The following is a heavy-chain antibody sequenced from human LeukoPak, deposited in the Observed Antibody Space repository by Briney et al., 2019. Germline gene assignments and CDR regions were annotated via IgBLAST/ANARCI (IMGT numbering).Heavy chain of an antibody. CDR1: GGTFSSYA. CDR2: IIPIFGTA. V-gene: IGHV1-69*05. J-gene: IGHJ4*02. D-gene: IGHD3-22*01. Sequence: SVKVSCKASGGTFSSYAISWVRQAPGQGLEWMGGIIPIFGTANYAQKFQGRVTITTDESTSTAYMELSSLRSEDTAVYYCARDREQYYDSSGSFDYWGQGTLVTVSS. CDR3: ARDREQYYDSSGSFDY.